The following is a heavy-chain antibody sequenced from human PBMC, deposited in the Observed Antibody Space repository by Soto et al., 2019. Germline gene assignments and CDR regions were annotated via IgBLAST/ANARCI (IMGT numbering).Heavy chain of an antibody. V-gene: IGHV1-69*13. D-gene: IGHD4-17*01. J-gene: IGHJ5*02. Sequence: ASVKLSRKDSGGTFSSYAISWARQAPGQGLEWMGGIIPIFGTANSAQKFQGRVTHTAGGSTGTAYMDLSSLRSEDTAVDYCASGTVTTRFDPWGQGTLDTVSS. CDR3: ASGTVTTRFDP. CDR1: GGTFSSYA. CDR2: IIPIFGTA.